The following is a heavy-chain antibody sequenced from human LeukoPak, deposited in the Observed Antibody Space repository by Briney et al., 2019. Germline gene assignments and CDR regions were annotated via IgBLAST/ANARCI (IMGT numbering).Heavy chain of an antibody. J-gene: IGHJ3*02. CDR2: ISYDGSNK. CDR3: AKTALEGGAFDI. Sequence: GRSLRLSCAASGFTFSSYGMHWVRQAPGKGLEWVAVISYDGSNKYYADSVKGRFTISRDNSKNTLYLQMNSLGAEDTAVYYCAKTALEGGAFDIWGQGTMVTVSS. CDR1: GFTFSSYG. D-gene: IGHD1-1*01. V-gene: IGHV3-30*18.